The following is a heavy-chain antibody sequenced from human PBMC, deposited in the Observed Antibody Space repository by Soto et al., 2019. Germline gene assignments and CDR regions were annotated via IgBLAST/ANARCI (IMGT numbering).Heavy chain of an antibody. Sequence: SETLSLTCTVSGGSISSSSYYWGWIRQPPGKGLEWIGSIYYSGSTYYNPSLKSRVTISVDTSKNQFSLKLSSVTAADTAVYYCARRKRMTTVFDPWGQGTLVTVSS. D-gene: IGHD4-17*01. V-gene: IGHV4-39*01. J-gene: IGHJ5*02. CDR1: GGSISSSSYY. CDR3: ARRKRMTTVFDP. CDR2: IYYSGST.